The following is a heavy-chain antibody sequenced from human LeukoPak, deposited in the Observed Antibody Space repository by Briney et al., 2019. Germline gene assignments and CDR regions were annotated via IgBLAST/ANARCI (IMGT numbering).Heavy chain of an antibody. J-gene: IGHJ4*02. D-gene: IGHD1-7*01. CDR1: GFTFSSYA. CDR2: ITGSGDSA. V-gene: IGHV3-23*01. CDR3: AKGTTDYYASDPLDF. Sequence: PGGSLRLSCAASGFTFSSYAMTWVRQAPGKGLEWVSAITGSGDSAYYSDSVKGRFTISRDQSKSTVYLQMTSLRAEDTAVFYCAKGTTDYYASDPLDFRGQGTLVTVSS.